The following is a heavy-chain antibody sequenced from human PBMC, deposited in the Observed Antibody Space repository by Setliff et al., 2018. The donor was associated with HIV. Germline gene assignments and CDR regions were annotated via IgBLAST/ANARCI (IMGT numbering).Heavy chain of an antibody. CDR3: AKDRGRIAAAGYFDS. J-gene: IGHJ4*02. CDR2: ITWNSGSI. CDR1: GFTFDDYA. V-gene: IGHV3-9*01. D-gene: IGHD6-13*01. Sequence: PGGSLRLSCTPSGFTFDDYAMHWVRQVPGKGLEWVADITWNSGSIVYADSVKGRFTISRDNAKNSLYLQMESLRPEDTALYYCAKDRGRIAAAGYFDSWGQGTQVTVSS.